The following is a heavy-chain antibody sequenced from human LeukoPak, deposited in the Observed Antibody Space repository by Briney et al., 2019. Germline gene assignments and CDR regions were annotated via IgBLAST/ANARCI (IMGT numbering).Heavy chain of an antibody. CDR3: ARDLGQDCSSTSCSSYGMDV. V-gene: IGHV3-7*01. J-gene: IGHJ6*02. CDR2: IKQDGSEK. D-gene: IGHD2-2*01. Sequence: GGSLRLSCAASGFTFSSYWMSWVRQAPGKGLEWVANIKQDGSEKYYVDSVKGRFTISRDNAKNSLYLQMNSLRAEDTAVYYCARDLGQDCSSTSCSSYGMDVWGQGTTVTVSS. CDR1: GFTFSSYW.